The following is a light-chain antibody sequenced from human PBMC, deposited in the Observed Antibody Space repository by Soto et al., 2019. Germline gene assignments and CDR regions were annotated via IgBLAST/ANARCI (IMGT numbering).Light chain of an antibody. J-gene: IGLJ2*01. CDR1: SSDVGGYNF. CDR3: SSYAGSIYVV. V-gene: IGLV2-8*01. CDR2: EVS. Sequence: QSVLTQPPSASGSPGQSVTISCTGTSSDVGGYNFVSWYQQHPGKAPKLMIYEVSKRPSGVPDRFSGSKSGNTASLTVSGLQAEDEGDYYCSSYAGSIYVVFGGGTKVTVL.